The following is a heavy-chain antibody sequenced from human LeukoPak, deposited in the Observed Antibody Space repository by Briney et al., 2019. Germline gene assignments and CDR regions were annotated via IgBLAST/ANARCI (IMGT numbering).Heavy chain of an antibody. CDR3: AKDGDIAAAGYYFDY. V-gene: IGHV3-30*18. CDR2: ISYGGYDK. Sequence: PGRSLRLSCAASGFTFSRYGMHWVRQAPGKGLEWVAVISYGGYDKYHADSVKGRFTISRDNSKNTLYLQMNSLRAEDMAVYYCAKDGDIAAAGYYFDYWGQGTLVTVSS. D-gene: IGHD6-13*01. J-gene: IGHJ4*02. CDR1: GFTFSRYG.